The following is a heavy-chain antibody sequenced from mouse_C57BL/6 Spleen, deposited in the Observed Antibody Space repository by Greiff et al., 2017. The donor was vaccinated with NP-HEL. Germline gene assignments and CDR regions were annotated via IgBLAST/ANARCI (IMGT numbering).Heavy chain of an antibody. CDR2: IYPGDGDT. V-gene: IGHV1-82*01. Sequence: VMLVESGPELVKPGASVKISCKASGYAFSSSWMNWVKQRPGKGLEWIGRIYPGDGDTNYNGKFKGKATLTADKSSSTAYMQLSSLTSEDSAVYFCASRLLNAMDYWGQGTSVTVSS. CDR3: ASRLLNAMDY. J-gene: IGHJ4*01. CDR1: GYAFSSSW. D-gene: IGHD2-1*01.